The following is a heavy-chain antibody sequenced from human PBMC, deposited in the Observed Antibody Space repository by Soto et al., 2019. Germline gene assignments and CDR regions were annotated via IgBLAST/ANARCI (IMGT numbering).Heavy chain of an antibody. D-gene: IGHD6-25*01. CDR3: AREIVAGIFDY. Sequence: SETLSLTCAVSGYSISSGYYWGGIRQPPGKGLEWIGSIYHRGSTYYNPSLKSRVTISVDTSKNQFSLKLSSVTAADTAVYYCAREIVAGIFDYWRQGTLVTVSS. J-gene: IGHJ4*02. CDR2: IYHRGST. CDR1: GYSISSGYY. V-gene: IGHV4-38-2*02.